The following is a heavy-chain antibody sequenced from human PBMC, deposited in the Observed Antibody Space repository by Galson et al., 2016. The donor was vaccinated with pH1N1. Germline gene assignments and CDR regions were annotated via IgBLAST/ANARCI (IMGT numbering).Heavy chain of an antibody. CDR1: GYLLTELS. Sequence: SVKVSCKVSGYLLTELSIFWVRQAPGKGLEWMGGFTAEDGETVYAQKLQGRVTMTEDTSTDTAYMELSSLRYEDTAAYYCATNSIDYYYYYMDVWGKGTTVTVSS. CDR2: FTAEDGET. J-gene: IGHJ6*03. D-gene: IGHD4-23*01. V-gene: IGHV1-24*01. CDR3: ATNSIDYYYYYMDV.